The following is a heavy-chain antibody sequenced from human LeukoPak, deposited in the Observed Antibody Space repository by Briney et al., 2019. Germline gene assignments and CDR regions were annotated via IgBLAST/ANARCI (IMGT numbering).Heavy chain of an antibody. CDR1: GSTLTEVA. Sequence: GASVKVSCKVSGSTLTEVAVHWVRQAPGKGLEWMGGFDPDEGEIIYAQKFQGRVTMTEDTSTDTAYMDLSSLRSEDTAVYYCATDLPAAKIYDALTVWGQGTMVTVSS. J-gene: IGHJ3*01. CDR2: FDPDEGEI. V-gene: IGHV1-24*01. CDR3: ATDLPAAKIYDALTV. D-gene: IGHD2-2*01.